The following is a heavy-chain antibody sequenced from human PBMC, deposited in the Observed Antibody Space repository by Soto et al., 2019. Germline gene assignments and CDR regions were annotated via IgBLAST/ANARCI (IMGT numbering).Heavy chain of an antibody. CDR1: GFSVSGNY. V-gene: IGHV3-53*01. D-gene: IGHD7-27*01. Sequence: GGSLRLSCAASGFSVSGNYMTWIRQAPGKGLEWVSVMYSGGSTYYADSVKGRFTISRDSSKNTVYLQMNSLRAEDTAVYYCAREFLGFDYWGQGTLVTVSS. CDR2: MYSGGST. CDR3: AREFLGFDY. J-gene: IGHJ4*02.